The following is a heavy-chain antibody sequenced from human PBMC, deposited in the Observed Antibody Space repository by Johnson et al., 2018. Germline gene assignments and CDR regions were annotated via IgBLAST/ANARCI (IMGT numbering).Heavy chain of an antibody. D-gene: IGHD5-24*01. V-gene: IGHV3-7*01. Sequence: VQLVQSGGGLVQPGGSXRLSCAASGFTFSSYWMSWVRQAPGKGLEWVANIKEDGSEKYYVDSVKARFTISRDNAKNSLYLQMNSLRAEDTAVYYCARDATVEDAFDIWGQGTMVTVSS. J-gene: IGHJ3*02. CDR2: IKEDGSEK. CDR1: GFTFSSYW. CDR3: ARDATVEDAFDI.